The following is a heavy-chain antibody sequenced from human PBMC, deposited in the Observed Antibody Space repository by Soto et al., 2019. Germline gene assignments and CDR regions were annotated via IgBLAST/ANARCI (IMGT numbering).Heavy chain of an antibody. CDR3: ARTSHLGYCTNGVCYTDY. CDR2: IYYSGST. V-gene: IGHV4-31*03. D-gene: IGHD2-8*01. J-gene: IGHJ4*02. Sequence: SETLSLTCTVSGGSISSGGYYWSWIRQHPGKGPEWIGYIYYSGSTYYNPSLKSRVTISVDTSKKQFSLKLSSVTAADTAVYYCARTSHLGYCTNGVCYTDYWGQGTLVTVSS. CDR1: GGSISSGGYY.